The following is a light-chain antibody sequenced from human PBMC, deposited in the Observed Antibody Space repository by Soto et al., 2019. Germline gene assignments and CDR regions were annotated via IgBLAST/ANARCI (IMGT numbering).Light chain of an antibody. J-gene: IGKJ3*01. CDR3: QQYASAPFS. Sequence: EIVMTQSPATLSVSPGERATLSCRASQSVSSNLAWYQQKPGQAPRLLIYGASTRATGIPARFSGSGSGTEFTLTISSLQSEDFAVYYCQQYASAPFSLCPGTKVDTK. V-gene: IGKV3-15*01. CDR1: QSVSSN. CDR2: GAS.